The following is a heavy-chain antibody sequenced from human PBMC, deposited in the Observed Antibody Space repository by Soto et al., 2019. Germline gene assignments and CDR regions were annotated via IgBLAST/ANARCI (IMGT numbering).Heavy chain of an antibody. CDR2: MSYDGSDT. CDR3: TIVRVADSALDH. D-gene: IGHD3-10*02. V-gene: IGHV3-30*03. Sequence: QVQLVESGGGVVQPGRSLRLSCVGSGFIFSNNGMQLVRQTTGKGLEWVAFMSYDGSDTFYADSVKGRFTISRDNSKNPMFLHMSNLRAEDTAMYYCTIVRVADSALDHWGQGPLVTVSS. CDR1: GFIFSNNG. J-gene: IGHJ4*02.